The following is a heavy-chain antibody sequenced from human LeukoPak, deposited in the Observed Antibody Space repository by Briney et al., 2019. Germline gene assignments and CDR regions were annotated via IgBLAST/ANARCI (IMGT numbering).Heavy chain of an antibody. J-gene: IGHJ4*02. D-gene: IGHD3-22*01. Sequence: GGSLRLSCAASGFTFSSSGMHWVRQAPGKGLEWVAFIRYDGSIQYYADSVKGRFTPSRDNSKNTLYLQMNSLRPEDTAVYYCAKDKSYFDSTGYRYFDYWGQETLVTVSS. CDR2: IRYDGSIQ. CDR3: AKDKSYFDSTGYRYFDY. CDR1: GFTFSSSG. V-gene: IGHV3-30*02.